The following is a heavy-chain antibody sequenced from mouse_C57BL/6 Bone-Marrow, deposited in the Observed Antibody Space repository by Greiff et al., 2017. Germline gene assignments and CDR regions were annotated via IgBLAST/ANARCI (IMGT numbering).Heavy chain of an antibody. CDR1: GFTFSSYT. CDR2: ISGGGGNT. J-gene: IGHJ2*01. Sequence: EVQRVESGGGLVKPGGSLKLSCAASGFTFSSYTMSWVRQTPATRLEWVATISGGGGNTYYPDSVKGRFTISRDNAKNTLYLQMSSLRSEDTALYYCAVPRGYWGQGTTLTVSS. D-gene: IGHD5-1*01. V-gene: IGHV5-9*01. CDR3: AVPRGY.